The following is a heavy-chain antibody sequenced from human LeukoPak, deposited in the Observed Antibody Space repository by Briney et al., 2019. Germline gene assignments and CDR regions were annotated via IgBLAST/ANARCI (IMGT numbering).Heavy chain of an antibody. Sequence: GXXLXXSXAXSGLTFSSFAMSWVRQAPGKGLEWVSGIGNRGGGYYSDSVKGRFTISREDSKNKLYLQMNSLTNEATAVYYCAREGAGDSGRFHSYFDHWGQGTLVTXX. CDR2: IGNRGGG. CDR3: AREGAGDSGRFHSYFDH. CDR1: GLTFSSFA. V-gene: IGHV3-23*01. D-gene: IGHD1-26*01. J-gene: IGHJ4*02.